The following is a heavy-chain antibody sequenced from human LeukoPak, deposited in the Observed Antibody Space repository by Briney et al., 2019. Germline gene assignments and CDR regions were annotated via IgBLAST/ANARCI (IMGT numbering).Heavy chain of an antibody. CDR2: TYYSGST. Sequence: SETLSLTCTVSGSSISSISYYCGWIRQPPGKGLEWIGSTYYSGSTYYNTSLKSLVTISVDTSTNHFSLKLSSVTAADTAVYYCANLVVIPTSMRLEDYWGQGTLVTVSS. CDR3: ANLVVIPTSMRLEDY. V-gene: IGHV4-39*02. J-gene: IGHJ4*02. D-gene: IGHD3-22*01. CDR1: GSSISSISYY.